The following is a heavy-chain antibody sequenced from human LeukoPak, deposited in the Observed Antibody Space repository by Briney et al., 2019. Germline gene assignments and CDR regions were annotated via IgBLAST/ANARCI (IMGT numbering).Heavy chain of an antibody. CDR2: IYYSGST. V-gene: IGHV4-39*01. D-gene: IGHD3-22*01. Sequence: SETLSLTCTVSGGSISSSSYYWGWIRQPPGKGLEWIGSIYYSGSTYYNPSLKSRVTISVDTSKNRFSLKLSSVTAADTAVYYCARGDYYDSSGYPPDYWGQGTLVTVSS. CDR1: GGSISSSSYY. J-gene: IGHJ4*02. CDR3: ARGDYYDSSGYPPDY.